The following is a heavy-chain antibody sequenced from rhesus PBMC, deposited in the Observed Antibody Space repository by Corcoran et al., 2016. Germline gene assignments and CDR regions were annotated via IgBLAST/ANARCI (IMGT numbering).Heavy chain of an antibody. Sequence: QVQLQESGPGLVKPSETLSLTCAVYGGSISDDYYWSWIRQPPGKGLEWIGYIYGSGGCTNYNPSLKNRVTISIDTSKNQFSLKLSSVTAADTAVYYCARPLAAGQVEVDYWGQGVLVTVSS. CDR3: ARPLAAGQVEVDY. D-gene: IGHD6-13*01. J-gene: IGHJ4*01. V-gene: IGHV4-106*01. CDR1: GGSISDDYY. CDR2: IYGSGGCT.